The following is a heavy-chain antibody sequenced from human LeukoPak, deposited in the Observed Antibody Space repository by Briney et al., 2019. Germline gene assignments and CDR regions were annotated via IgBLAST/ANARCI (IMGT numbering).Heavy chain of an antibody. Sequence: GGSLRLSCAASGFTFSEAWMHWVRQAPGNGLAWVSRINNDGSTTRYADSVKGRFTISRDSAKNTLYLQMNSLRAGDAAVYYCARVSGPGMNEYFHLWGQGTLVTVSS. CDR2: INNDGSTT. CDR3: ARVSGPGMNEYFHL. J-gene: IGHJ1*01. CDR1: GFTFSEAW. V-gene: IGHV3-74*01. D-gene: IGHD3-10*01.